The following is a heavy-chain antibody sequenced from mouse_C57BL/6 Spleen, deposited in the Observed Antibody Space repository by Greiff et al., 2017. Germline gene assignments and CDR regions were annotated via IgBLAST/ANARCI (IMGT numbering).Heavy chain of an antibody. D-gene: IGHD2-3*01. J-gene: IGHJ2*01. V-gene: IGHV3-6*01. Sequence: DVKLQESGPGLVKPSQSLSLTCSVTGYSITSGYYWNWIRQFPGNKLEWMGYISYDGSNNYNPSLKNRISITRDTSKNQFFLKLNSVTTEDTATYYCAADGYYLDYWGQGTTLTVSS. CDR3: AADGYYLDY. CDR1: GYSITSGYY. CDR2: ISYDGSN.